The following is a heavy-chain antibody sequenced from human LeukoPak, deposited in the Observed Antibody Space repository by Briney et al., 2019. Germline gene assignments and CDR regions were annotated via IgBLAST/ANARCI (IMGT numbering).Heavy chain of an antibody. CDR2: IIPILGIA. Sequence: SVTVSCKASGGTFSSYAISWVRQAPGQGLEWMGRIIPILGIANYAQKFQGRVTITADKSTSTAYMELSSLRSEDTAVYYCARRELAGGPFQHWGQGTLVTVSS. V-gene: IGHV1-69*04. CDR1: GGTFSSYA. J-gene: IGHJ1*01. CDR3: ARRELAGGPFQH. D-gene: IGHD3-3*02.